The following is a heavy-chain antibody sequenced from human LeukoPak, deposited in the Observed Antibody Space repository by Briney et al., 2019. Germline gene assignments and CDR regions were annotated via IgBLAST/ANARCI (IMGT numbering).Heavy chain of an antibody. V-gene: IGHV4-34*01. J-gene: IGHJ6*04. CDR2: INHSGST. CDR1: GGSFSGYY. CDR3: ARGAAAATWDV. Sequence: PSETLSLTCAVYGGSFSGYYWSWIRQPPGKGLEWIGEINHSGSTNYNPSLKSRVTISVDTSKNQFSLKLSSVTAADTAVYYCARGAAAATWDVWGKGTTVTASS. D-gene: IGHD6-13*01.